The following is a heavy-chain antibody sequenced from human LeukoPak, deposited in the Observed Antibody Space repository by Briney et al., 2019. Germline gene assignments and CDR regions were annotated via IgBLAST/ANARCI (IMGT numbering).Heavy chain of an antibody. CDR3: ASIGDSSSWYMVGWYFDL. J-gene: IGHJ2*01. Sequence: GASVKVSCKASGYAFTSYYMHWVRQAPGQGLEWMGIINPSGGSTNYAQKFQGRVTITADKSTSTAYMELSSLRSEDAAVYYCASIGDSSSWYMVGWYFDLWGRGTLVTVSS. CDR1: GYAFTSYY. CDR2: INPSGGST. D-gene: IGHD6-13*01. V-gene: IGHV1-46*01.